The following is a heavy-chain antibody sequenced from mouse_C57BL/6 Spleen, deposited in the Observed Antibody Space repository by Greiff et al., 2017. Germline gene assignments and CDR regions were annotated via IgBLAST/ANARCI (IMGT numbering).Heavy chain of an antibody. J-gene: IGHJ2*01. D-gene: IGHD1-1*01. CDR2: IYPGDGDT. Sequence: VKLVESGPELVKPGASVKISCKASGYAFSSSWMNWVKQRPGKGLEWIGRIYPGDGDTNYNGKFKGKATLTADKSSSTAYMQLSSLTSEDSAVYFCAGGSLITTVVATGFDYRVEGTTLTVSS. CDR1: GYAFSSSW. V-gene: IGHV1-82*01. CDR3: AGGSLITTVVATGFDY.